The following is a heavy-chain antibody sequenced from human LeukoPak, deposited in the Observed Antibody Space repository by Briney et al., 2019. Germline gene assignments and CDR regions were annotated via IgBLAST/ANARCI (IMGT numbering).Heavy chain of an antibody. CDR3: ARQGVVPNKAGWYFDL. D-gene: IGHD3-10*01. V-gene: IGHV4-39*01. Sequence: PSETLSLTCIVSDGSMSSTDHFWGWIRQPPGKGLEWIGRFYYTGTIFYSPSLESRGTISIDTSKNQFSLKIRSVTAADTAVYYCARQGVVPNKAGWYFDLWGRGALVTVSS. CDR2: FYYTGTI. CDR1: DGSMSSTDHF. J-gene: IGHJ2*01.